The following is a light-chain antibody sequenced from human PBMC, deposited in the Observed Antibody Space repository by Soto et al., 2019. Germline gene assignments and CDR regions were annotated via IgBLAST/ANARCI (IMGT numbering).Light chain of an antibody. CDR2: AAS. CDR3: QQSYSTPWT. CDR1: QSISSY. V-gene: IGKV1-39*01. J-gene: IGKJ1*01. Sequence: DIQMTQSPSSLSASVGDRVTITCRASQSISSYLNWYQQKPGKAPNLLIYAASSLQGGVPSRFSGSGSGTDLTLTISSLQPEDFATYYCQQSYSTPWTFGQGTKVEIK.